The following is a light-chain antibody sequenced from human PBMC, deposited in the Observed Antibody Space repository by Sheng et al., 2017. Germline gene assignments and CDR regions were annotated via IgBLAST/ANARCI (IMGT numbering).Light chain of an antibody. CDR2: GI. J-gene: IGLJ1*01. CDR3: AAWDDSLSGYV. CDR1: GPASEII. V-gene: IGLV1-47*01. Sequence: QSVLTQPPSASGTPGRGSPCLVLEAGPASEIIMSTGTRSSQERPPNYSSIGIISGPQGSSDRFSGSKSGTSASLAISGLRSEDEADYYCAAWDDSLSGYVFGTGTKVTIL.